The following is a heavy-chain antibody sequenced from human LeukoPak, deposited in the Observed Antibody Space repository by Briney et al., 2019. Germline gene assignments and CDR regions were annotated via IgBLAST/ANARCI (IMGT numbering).Heavy chain of an antibody. V-gene: IGHV4-59*01. J-gene: IGHJ4*02. CDR2: IYYSGST. Sequence: SETLSLTCAVYGGSFSGYYWSWIRQPPGKGLEWIGYIYYSGSTNYNPSLKSRVTISVDTSKNQFSLKLSSVTAADTAVYYCARTRYDYGDYYFDYWGQGTLVTVSS. D-gene: IGHD4-17*01. CDR1: GGSFSGYY. CDR3: ARTRYDYGDYYFDY.